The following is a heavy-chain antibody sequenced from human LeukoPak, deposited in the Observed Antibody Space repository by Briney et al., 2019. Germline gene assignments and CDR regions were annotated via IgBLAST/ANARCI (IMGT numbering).Heavy chain of an antibody. CDR3: ARDLGIAAAGADY. D-gene: IGHD6-13*01. CDR2: ISSSGSTI. CDR1: GFTFSSYE. V-gene: IGHV3-48*03. J-gene: IGHJ4*02. Sequence: GGSLRLSCAASGFTFSSYEMNWVRQAPGKGLEWVSYISSSGSTIYYADSVKGRFTISRDNAKNSLYLQMNSLRAEDTAVYYCARDLGIAAAGADYWGQGTLVTVSS.